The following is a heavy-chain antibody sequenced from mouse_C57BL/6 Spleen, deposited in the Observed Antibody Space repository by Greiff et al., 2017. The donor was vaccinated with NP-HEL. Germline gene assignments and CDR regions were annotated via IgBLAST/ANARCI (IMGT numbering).Heavy chain of an antibody. CDR3: ARLCSTVVAEEAMDY. D-gene: IGHD1-1*01. V-gene: IGHV5-17*01. CDR2: ISSGSSTI. J-gene: IGHJ4*01. CDR1: GFTFSDYG. Sequence: DVMLVESGGGLVKPGGSLKLSCAASGFTFSDYGMHWVRQAPEKGLEWVAYISSGSSTIYYADTVKGRFTISRDNAKNTLFLQMTSLRSEDTAMYYCARLCSTVVAEEAMDYWGQGTSVTVSS.